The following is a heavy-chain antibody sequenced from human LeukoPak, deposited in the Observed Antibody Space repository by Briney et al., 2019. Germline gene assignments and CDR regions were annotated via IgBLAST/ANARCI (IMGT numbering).Heavy chain of an antibody. D-gene: IGHD2-15*01. CDR3: ATGWPLHFDC. CDR2: IYSGATT. V-gene: IGHV3-53*01. CDR1: GFTVSTKY. J-gene: IGHJ4*02. Sequence: PGGSLRLSCAASGFTVSTKYMNWVRQAPGKGLEWVSIIYSGATTYYADSVKGRFTISRDNAKNSLYLQMYSLRAEDTAVYYCATGWPLHFDCWGQGTLVTVSS.